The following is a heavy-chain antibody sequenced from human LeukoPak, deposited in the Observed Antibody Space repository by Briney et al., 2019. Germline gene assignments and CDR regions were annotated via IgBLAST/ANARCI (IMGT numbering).Heavy chain of an antibody. CDR2: IKQDGSEK. Sequence: GGSLRLSCAASGFTFSSYWMSWVRQAPGKGLEWVANIKQDGSEKYYVDSVKGRFTISRDNAKNSLYLQMNSLRAEDTAVYYCAREGRWLQLGIDYWGQGTLVTVSS. J-gene: IGHJ4*02. CDR1: GFTFSSYW. CDR3: AREGRWLQLGIDY. V-gene: IGHV3-7*01. D-gene: IGHD5-24*01.